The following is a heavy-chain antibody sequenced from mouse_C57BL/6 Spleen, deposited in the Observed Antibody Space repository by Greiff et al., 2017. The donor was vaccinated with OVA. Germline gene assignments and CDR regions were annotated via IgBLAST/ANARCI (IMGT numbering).Heavy chain of an antibody. CDR1: GYTFTSYW. CDR3: ARGPSYYFDY. CDR2: IHPNSGST. V-gene: IGHV1-64*01. Sequence: QVQLKQSGAELVKPGASVKLSCKASGYTFTSYWMHWVKQRPGQGLEWIGMIHPNSGSTNYNEKFKSKATLTVDKSSSTAYMQLSSLTSEDSAVYYCARGPSYYFDYWGQGTTLTVSS. J-gene: IGHJ2*01.